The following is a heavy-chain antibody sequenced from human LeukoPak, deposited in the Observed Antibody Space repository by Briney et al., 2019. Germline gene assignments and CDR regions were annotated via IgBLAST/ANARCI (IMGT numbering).Heavy chain of an antibody. CDR3: ARVAGTKCFDY. D-gene: IGHD6-19*01. Sequence: GGSLRLSCAASGFTFSTYAVSWVRQAPGKGLEWVSSISGSGGSTSYADSVKGRFTISRDNSRNTLYLQMNSLRAEDTAIYYCARVAGTKCFDYWGQGTLVTVSS. CDR2: ISGSGGST. CDR1: GFTFSTYA. V-gene: IGHV3-23*01. J-gene: IGHJ4*02.